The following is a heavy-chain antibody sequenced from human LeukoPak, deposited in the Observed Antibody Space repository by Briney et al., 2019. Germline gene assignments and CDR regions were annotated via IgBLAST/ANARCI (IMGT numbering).Heavy chain of an antibody. Sequence: GGSLRLSCAASGFTVSSNYMSWVRQAPGKGLEWVSVIYSGGSTYYADSVKGRFTISRDNSKNTLYLQMNSLRAGDTAVYYCAKLNVDTAASSDYWGQGTLVTVSS. CDR1: GFTVSSNY. V-gene: IGHV3-66*04. CDR3: AKLNVDTAASSDY. D-gene: IGHD5-18*01. CDR2: IYSGGST. J-gene: IGHJ4*02.